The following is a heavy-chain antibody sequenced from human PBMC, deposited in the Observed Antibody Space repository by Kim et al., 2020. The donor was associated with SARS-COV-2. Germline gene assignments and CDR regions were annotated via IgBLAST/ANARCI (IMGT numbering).Heavy chain of an antibody. CDR3: ARVPYIYIAAAGTVGAFDI. V-gene: IGHV4-61*01. CDR2: IYYSGST. CDR1: GGSVSSGSYY. Sequence: SETLSLTCTVSGGSVSSGSYYWSWIRQPPGKGLEWIGYIYYSGSTNYNPSLKSRVTISVDTSKNQFSLKLSSVTAADTAVYYCARVPYIYIAAAGTVGAFDIWGQGTMVTVSS. D-gene: IGHD6-13*01. J-gene: IGHJ3*02.